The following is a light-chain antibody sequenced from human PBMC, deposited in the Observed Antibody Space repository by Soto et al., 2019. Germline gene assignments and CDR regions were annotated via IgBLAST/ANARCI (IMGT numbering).Light chain of an antibody. CDR2: EVS. CDR1: SSDIGAYNY. V-gene: IGLV2-8*01. CDR3: SSYAGSTDRRV. Sequence: QSALTQPPSASGSPGQSVTISCTGTSSDIGAYNYVSWYQQHPGKAPKLMIHEVSKRPSGVPDRFAGSKSGNTASLTVSGLQAEDEADYYCSSYAGSTDRRVFGGGTKLTVL. J-gene: IGLJ3*02.